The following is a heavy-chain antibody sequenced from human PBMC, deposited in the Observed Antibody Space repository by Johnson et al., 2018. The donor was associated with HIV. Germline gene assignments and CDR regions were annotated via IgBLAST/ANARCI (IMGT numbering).Heavy chain of an antibody. CDR2: ISYDGSNK. Sequence: VQLVESGGGVVQPGRSLRLSCAASGFTFSSYAMHWVRQAPGKGLEWVAVISYDGSNKYYADSVKGRFTISRDNSKNTLYLQMNSLRAEDTAVYYCAIDKGYYYDSYDAFDIWGQGTMVTVSS. CDR1: GFTFSSYA. CDR3: AIDKGYYYDSYDAFDI. V-gene: IGHV3-30-3*01. J-gene: IGHJ3*02. D-gene: IGHD3-22*01.